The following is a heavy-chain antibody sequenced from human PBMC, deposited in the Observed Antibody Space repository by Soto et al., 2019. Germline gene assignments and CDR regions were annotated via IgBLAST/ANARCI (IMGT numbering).Heavy chain of an antibody. Sequence: QLQLQETGPGLVKPSETLSLTCTVSGASIKSRNYFWGWIRQPPGKGLEFVGSIHSSGGTYYNPSLKSRVTVSVDLSNSHLSLSLKSLTATDTAVYYCGRLAEAATGHTDFDFWGQGTLVTVSS. D-gene: IGHD2-15*01. J-gene: IGHJ4*02. CDR2: IHSSGGT. CDR3: GRLAEAATGHTDFDF. V-gene: IGHV4-39*02. CDR1: GASIKSRNYF.